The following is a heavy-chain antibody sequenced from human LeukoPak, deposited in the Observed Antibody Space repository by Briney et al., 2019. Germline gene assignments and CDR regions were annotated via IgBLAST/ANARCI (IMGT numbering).Heavy chain of an antibody. J-gene: IGHJ6*02. Sequence: GGSLRLSCAVSGFTFSSYGMHWVRQAPGKGLEWMAVISYDGSIKYYADSVKGRFTISRDNSKNTLYLQMNSLRAEDTAVYHCARDPAMVVGMDVWGQGTTVTVSS. CDR3: ARDPAMVVGMDV. CDR2: ISYDGSIK. D-gene: IGHD5-18*01. CDR1: GFTFSSYG. V-gene: IGHV3-30*03.